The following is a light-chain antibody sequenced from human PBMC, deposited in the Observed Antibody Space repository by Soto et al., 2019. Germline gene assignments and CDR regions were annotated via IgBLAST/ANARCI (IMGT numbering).Light chain of an antibody. V-gene: IGLV1-40*01. Sequence: QSVLTQPPSVSGAPGQRVTISCTGGTSNIGAGYDVHVYQQLPGTAPKLLIYGNSNRPSGVPDRFSGSKSGTSASLAITGLQAEDEADYYCQSYDSSRSGGVFGGGTKLTVL. J-gene: IGLJ3*02. CDR2: GNS. CDR1: TSNIGAGYD. CDR3: QSYDSSRSGGV.